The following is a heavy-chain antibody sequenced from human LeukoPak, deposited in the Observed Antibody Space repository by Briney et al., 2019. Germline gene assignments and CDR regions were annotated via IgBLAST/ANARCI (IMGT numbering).Heavy chain of an antibody. Sequence: GGSLRLSCAASGFTFTSYDIHWVRQAPGKGLEWVAVISYDGSNKYYADSVKGRFTISRGNSKNTMYLQLNSLRVEDTAVYYCAKDRERWGGYSYGLPFDYWGQGILVTVSS. CDR3: AKDRERWGGYSYGLPFDY. CDR1: GFTFTSYD. D-gene: IGHD5-18*01. V-gene: IGHV3-30*18. CDR2: ISYDGSNK. J-gene: IGHJ4*02.